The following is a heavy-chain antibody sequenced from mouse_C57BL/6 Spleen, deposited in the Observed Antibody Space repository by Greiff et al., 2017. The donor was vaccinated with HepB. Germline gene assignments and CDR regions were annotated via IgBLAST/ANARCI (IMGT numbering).Heavy chain of an antibody. Sequence: EVQLVESGPGLVKPSQSLSLTCSVTGYYITSGYYWNWIRQFPGNKLEWMGYISYDGSNKYNPSLKNRISITRDTSKNQFFLKLNSVTTEDTATYYCARGGLGRGAYWGKGTMVTVSA. D-gene: IGHD4-1*01. J-gene: IGHJ3*01. V-gene: IGHV3-6*01. CDR3: ARGGLGRGAY. CDR1: GYYITSGYY. CDR2: ISYDGSN.